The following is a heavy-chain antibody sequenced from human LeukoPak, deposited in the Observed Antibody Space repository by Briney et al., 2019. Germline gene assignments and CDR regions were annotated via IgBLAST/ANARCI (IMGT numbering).Heavy chain of an antibody. V-gene: IGHV4-59*08. CDR3: ARLTFSGFDY. CDR2: IYYSGST. J-gene: IGHJ4*02. D-gene: IGHD3-3*02. CDR1: GGSISSYY. Sequence: SETLSLTCTVSGGSISSYYWSWIRQPPGKGLEWIGYIYYSGSTNYNPSLKSRVTISVDTSKNQFSLKLSSVTAADTAVYYCARLTFSGFDYWGQGTLVTVSS.